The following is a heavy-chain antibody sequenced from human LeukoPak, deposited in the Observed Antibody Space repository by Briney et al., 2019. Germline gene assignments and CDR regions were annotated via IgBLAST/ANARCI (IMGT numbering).Heavy chain of an antibody. V-gene: IGHV6-1*01. CDR1: GDSVSSNSAA. D-gene: IGHD4-17*01. CDR2: TYYKSKWYN. J-gene: IGHJ4*02. CDR3: ARDVNGDLYYDY. Sequence: SQTLSLTCAISGDSVSSNSAAWTWIRQSPSRGLEWLGRTYYKSKWYNDYAISVKSRITINPDTSKNQFSLQLNSVTPEDTAVYYCARDVNGDLYYDYWGQGTLVAVCS.